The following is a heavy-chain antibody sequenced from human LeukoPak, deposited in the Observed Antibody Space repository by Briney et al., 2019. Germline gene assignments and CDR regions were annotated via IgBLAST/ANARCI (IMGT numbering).Heavy chain of an antibody. V-gene: IGHV1-2*02. CDR2: INPNSGGT. Sequence: ASVKVSCKAFGYTFTGYYMHWVRQAPGQGLEWMGWINPNSGGTNYAQKFQGRVTMTRDTSISTAYMELSRLRSDDTAVYYCARAPPPRDYDFWSGSLDYWGQGTLVTVSS. J-gene: IGHJ4*02. CDR3: ARAPPPRDYDFWSGSLDY. D-gene: IGHD3-3*01. CDR1: GYTFTGYY.